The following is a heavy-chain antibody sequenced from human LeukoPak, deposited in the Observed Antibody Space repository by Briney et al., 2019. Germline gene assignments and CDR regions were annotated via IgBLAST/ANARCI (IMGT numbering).Heavy chain of an antibody. J-gene: IGHJ5*02. D-gene: IGHD3-22*01. CDR1: GGSISSYY. CDR3: ARHEGDTSGSYMYNWFDP. V-gene: IGHV4-4*07. CDR2: IYTSGST. Sequence: SETLSLTCTVSGGSISSYYWSWIRQPAGKGLEWIGRIYTSGSTNYNPSLKSRVTMSVDTSKNQFSLKLSSVTAADTAVYYCARHEGDTSGSYMYNWFDPWGQGTLVTVSS.